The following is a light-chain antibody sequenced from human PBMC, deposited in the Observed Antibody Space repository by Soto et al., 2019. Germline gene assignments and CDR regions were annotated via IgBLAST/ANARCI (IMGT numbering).Light chain of an antibody. Sequence: DTQMTQSPSSLSASVGDRISITCRASQTVSTYLNWYQQKPGKAPTLLISATSTLQSGVPSRFSGSGSGTDFTLTITSLRPEDFATYYCQQTYTTPRTFGQGTKVAIK. J-gene: IGKJ1*01. CDR3: QQTYTTPRT. CDR2: ATS. CDR1: QTVSTY. V-gene: IGKV1-39*01.